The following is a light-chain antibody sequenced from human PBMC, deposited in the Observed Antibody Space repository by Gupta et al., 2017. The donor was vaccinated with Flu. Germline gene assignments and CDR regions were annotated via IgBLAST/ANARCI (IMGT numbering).Light chain of an antibody. CDR1: HFIDTW. V-gene: IGKV1-5*03. J-gene: IGKJ2*01. CDR3: QQYNNGSQT. CDR2: KTS. Sequence: DVQMTQSPSILSASVGDRVTITCRASHFIDTWLAWYQKKPGKVPKLLLYKTSSVEGEVPSRFSGSGAGTEFTLTITSLQPDDFANYYCQQYNNGSQTFGQGTKLEI.